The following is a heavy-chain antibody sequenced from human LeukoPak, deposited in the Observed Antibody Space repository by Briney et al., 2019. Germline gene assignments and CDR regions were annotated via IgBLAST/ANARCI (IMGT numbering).Heavy chain of an antibody. D-gene: IGHD6-13*01. J-gene: IGHJ3*02. CDR1: GFNVGNSY. Sequence: PGGSPRLSCAASGFNVGNSYMSWVRRAPGMGLDWVSLIYSDDRTYYADSVKDRFTISRDNSKNTLYLQMMSLRAEDTAVYYCARDPYSSSWYGHAFDIWGQGTMVTVSS. CDR2: IYSDDRT. CDR3: ARDPYSSSWYGHAFDI. V-gene: IGHV3-66*01.